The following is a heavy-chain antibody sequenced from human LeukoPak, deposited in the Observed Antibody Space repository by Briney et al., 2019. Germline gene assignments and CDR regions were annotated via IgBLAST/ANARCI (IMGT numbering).Heavy chain of an antibody. CDR3: ARGVRITMIVVVIRRREYYSDY. D-gene: IGHD3-22*01. V-gene: IGHV4-34*01. Sequence: TSETLSLTCAVYGGSFSGYYWSWIRQPPGKGLEWIGEINHSGSTNYNPSLKSRVTISVDTSKNQFSLKLSSVTAADTAVYYCARGVRITMIVVVIRRREYYSDYWGQGTLVTVSS. CDR2: INHSGST. CDR1: GGSFSGYY. J-gene: IGHJ4*02.